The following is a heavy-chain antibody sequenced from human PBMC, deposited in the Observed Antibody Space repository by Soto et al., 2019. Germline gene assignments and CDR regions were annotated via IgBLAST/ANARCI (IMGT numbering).Heavy chain of an antibody. V-gene: IGHV6-1*01. D-gene: IGHD1-20*01. J-gene: IGHJ5*02. CDR1: GDSVSSNSAA. Sequence: PSHTLSLTCAISGDSVSSNSAAWNWIRQSPSRGLEWLGRTYYRSKWYNDYAVSVKSRITINPDTSKNQFSLQLNSVTPEDTAVYYWARATVTGGNRWLDPSGKGNVLTVCS. CDR2: TYYRSKWYN. CDR3: ARATVTGGNRWLDP.